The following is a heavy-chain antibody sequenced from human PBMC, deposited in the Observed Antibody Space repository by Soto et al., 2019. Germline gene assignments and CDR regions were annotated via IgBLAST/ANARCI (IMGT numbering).Heavy chain of an antibody. V-gene: IGHV3-33*01. D-gene: IGHD6-19*01. CDR2: IWYDGSNK. CDR3: ARDPFPQWMAPTYYYHGMDV. Sequence: GGSLRLSCAASGFTFSGYGMHWVRQAPGKGLEWVAVIWYDGSNKYYADSVKGRFTISRDNSKNTLYLQMNSLRAEDTAVYYCARDPFPQWMAPTYYYHGMDVWGEGTTVTVSS. CDR1: GFTFSGYG. J-gene: IGHJ6*04.